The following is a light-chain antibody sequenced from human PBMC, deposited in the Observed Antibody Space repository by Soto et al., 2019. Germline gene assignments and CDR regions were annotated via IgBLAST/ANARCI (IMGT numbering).Light chain of an antibody. CDR3: QTWGTGIPYVV. J-gene: IGLJ2*01. Sequence: QLVLTQSPSASASLGASVKLTCTLSSGHSSYAIAWHQQQPEKGPRYLMKLNSDGSHSKGDGIPDRFSGSSSGAERYLTISSLQSEDEADYYWQTWGTGIPYVVFGGGTKLTVL. CDR2: LNSDGSH. V-gene: IGLV4-69*01. CDR1: SGHSSYA.